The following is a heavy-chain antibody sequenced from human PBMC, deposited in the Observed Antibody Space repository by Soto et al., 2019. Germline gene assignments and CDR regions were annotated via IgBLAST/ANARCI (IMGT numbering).Heavy chain of an antibody. CDR2: ISAYNGNT. J-gene: IGHJ5*02. D-gene: IGHD6-13*01. CDR3: ARDPPSSSSWYETYQPPNAPTWFDP. V-gene: IGHV1-18*01. Sequence: GASVKVSCKASGYTFTSYGISWVRQAPGQGLEWMGWISAYNGNTNYAQKPQGRVTMTTDTSTSTAYMELRSLRSDDTAVYYCARDPPSSSSWYETYQPPNAPTWFDPWGQGTLVTVSS. CDR1: GYTFTSYG.